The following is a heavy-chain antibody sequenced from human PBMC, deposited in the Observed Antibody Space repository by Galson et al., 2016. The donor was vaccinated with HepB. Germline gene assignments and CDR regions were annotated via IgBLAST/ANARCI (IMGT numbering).Heavy chain of an antibody. J-gene: IGHJ6*01. CDR2: ISTSSSPI. V-gene: IGHV3-21*01. Sequence: SLRLSCAASGLTFNTYNMVWVRQAPGKGLEWVSYISTSSSPISYRDSVKGRFTISRDNTKNSLYLQLNSLRAEDTAVYYCAKVLPYSAGHGMDVRGQGTTVTASS. D-gene: IGHD6-13*01. CDR3: AKVLPYSAGHGMDV. CDR1: GLTFNTYN.